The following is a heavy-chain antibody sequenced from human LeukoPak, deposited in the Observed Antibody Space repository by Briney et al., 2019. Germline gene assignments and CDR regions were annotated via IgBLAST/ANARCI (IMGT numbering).Heavy chain of an antibody. J-gene: IGHJ4*02. Sequence: GGSLRLSCAASEFSVGSNYMTWVRQAPGKGLEWVSAISAGGGSTYYADSVKGRFTISSDNSKITLYLQMNSLRAEDTAVYYCAKIRGSGWQYPFDYWGQGTLVTVSS. CDR3: AKIRGSGWQYPFDY. CDR1: EFSVGSNY. CDR2: ISAGGGST. V-gene: IGHV3-23*01. D-gene: IGHD6-19*01.